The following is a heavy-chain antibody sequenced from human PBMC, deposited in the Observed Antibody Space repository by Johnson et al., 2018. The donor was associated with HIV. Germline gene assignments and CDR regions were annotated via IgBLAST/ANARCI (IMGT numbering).Heavy chain of an antibody. CDR3: ARERATLWFRASGAAFDI. D-gene: IGHD3-10*01. V-gene: IGHV3-23*01. Sequence: VQLMESGGGLVQPGGSLRLSCAASGFTFSNYAMSWVRQAPGKGLEWVSAISSSGSTKYYVESVKGRFTISRDNAKNSLYLQMNSLRAEDTAVYYCARERATLWFRASGAAFDIWGQGTVVTVSS. J-gene: IGHJ3*02. CDR1: GFTFSNYA. CDR2: ISSSGSTK.